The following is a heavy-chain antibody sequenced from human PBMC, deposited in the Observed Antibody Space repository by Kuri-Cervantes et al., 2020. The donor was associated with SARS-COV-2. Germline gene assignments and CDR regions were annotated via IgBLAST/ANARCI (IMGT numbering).Heavy chain of an antibody. V-gene: IGHV1-2*02. D-gene: IGHD3-3*02. CDR2: INPNSGGT. CDR1: VYTFTGYY. CDR3: ARAGSTPAFLEWLSPYAFDI. Sequence: ASVKVSCKASVYTFTGYYMHWVRQAPGQGLEGMGWINPNSGGTNYAQKFQGRVTMTRDTSISKAYMELSRLRSDDTAVYYCARAGSTPAFLEWLSPYAFDIWGQGTMVTVSS. J-gene: IGHJ3*02.